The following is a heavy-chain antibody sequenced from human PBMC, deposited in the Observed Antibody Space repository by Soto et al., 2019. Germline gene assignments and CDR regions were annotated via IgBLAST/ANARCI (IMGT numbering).Heavy chain of an antibody. J-gene: IGHJ4*02. CDR2: GST. V-gene: IGHV4-59*11. Sequence: SETLSLTCTVSGDSISSHYWSWIRQPPGKGLEWIGFGSTKYNPSLRSRIRISVDTSKNQFSLNLTSPTAADTAVYYCARVSTSASGRYYTLDYWGQGTLVTVSS. CDR3: ARVSTSASGRYYTLDY. CDR1: GDSISSHY. D-gene: IGHD3-10*01.